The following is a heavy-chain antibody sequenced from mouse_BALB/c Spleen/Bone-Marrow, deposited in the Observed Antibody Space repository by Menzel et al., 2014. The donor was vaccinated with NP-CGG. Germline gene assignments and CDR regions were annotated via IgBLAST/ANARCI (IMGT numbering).Heavy chain of an antibody. CDR1: GYTFTNYW. Sequence: VQLQQSGAELVRPGASVKLSCKASGYTFTNYWMNWVKQRPEQGLEWIGRIDPYDSETHSNQKFKDKAILTVDKSSSTAYMQLSSLTSEDSAVYYCARWGTTVVDYFDVWGAGTTVTVS. J-gene: IGHJ1*02. V-gene: IGHV1-52*01. CDR2: IDPYDSET. D-gene: IGHD1-1*01. CDR3: ARWGTTVVDYFDV.